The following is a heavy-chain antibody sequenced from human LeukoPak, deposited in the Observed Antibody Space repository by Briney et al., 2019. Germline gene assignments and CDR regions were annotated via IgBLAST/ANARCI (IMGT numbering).Heavy chain of an antibody. CDR3: ARKRHYYDILTGNTYYMDV. D-gene: IGHD3-9*01. V-gene: IGHV1-8*01. J-gene: IGHJ6*03. Sequence: ASVKVSCKASGYTFTSYDINWVRQATGQGLEWMGWMNPNSGNTGYAQKFQGRVTMTRNTSISTAYMELSSLRSEDTAVYYCARKRHYYDILTGNTYYMDVWGKGTTVTVSS. CDR2: MNPNSGNT. CDR1: GYTFTSYD.